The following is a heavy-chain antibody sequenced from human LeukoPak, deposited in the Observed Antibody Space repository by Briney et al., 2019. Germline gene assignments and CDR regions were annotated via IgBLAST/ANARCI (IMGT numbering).Heavy chain of an antibody. V-gene: IGHV3-21*01. CDR2: ITSSSSYM. D-gene: IGHD1-7*01. Sequence: GVSLRLSCAASGFSFDSYSMNWVRQAPGKGLEWVSYITSSSSYMYYSDSVKGRFTISRDNAKNSLYLQMNSLRAEDTAVYYCARDLELSDFDIWGQGTMVTVSS. CDR3: ARDLELSDFDI. J-gene: IGHJ3*02. CDR1: GFSFDSYS.